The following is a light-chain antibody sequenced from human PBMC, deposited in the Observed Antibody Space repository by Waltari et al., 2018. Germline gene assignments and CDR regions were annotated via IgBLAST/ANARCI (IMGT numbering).Light chain of an antibody. CDR2: AAS. CDR1: QAINTY. Sequence: DIRMTQSPSSLSASVGDRVTITCRASQAINTYLNWYQQQPGKAPKLLIYAASRLHRGVPSRCSDSGSVTDCTLTISRLQPEDFATYYCQQSYFTPRGNFGPGTRVDL. CDR3: QQSYFTPRGN. J-gene: IGKJ3*01. V-gene: IGKV1-39*01.